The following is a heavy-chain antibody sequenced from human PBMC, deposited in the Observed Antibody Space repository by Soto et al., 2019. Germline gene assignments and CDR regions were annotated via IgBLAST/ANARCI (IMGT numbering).Heavy chain of an antibody. J-gene: IGHJ4*02. CDR2: INHSGST. Sequence: SETLSLTCAVSGYSVSSGYYWGWIRQPPGKGLEWIGEINHSGSTNYNPSLKSRVTISVDTSKNQFSLKLSSVTAADTAVYYCARSLGSSSSSDYWGQGTLVTVSS. V-gene: IGHV4-38-2*01. CDR1: GYSVSSGYY. CDR3: ARSLGSSSSSDY. D-gene: IGHD6-6*01.